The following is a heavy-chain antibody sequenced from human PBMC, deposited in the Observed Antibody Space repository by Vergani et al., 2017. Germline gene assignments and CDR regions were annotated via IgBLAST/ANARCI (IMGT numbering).Heavy chain of an antibody. J-gene: IGHJ4*02. V-gene: IGHV1-3*04. CDR1: GGTFSSYA. CDR2: INTGNGNT. Sequence: QVQLVQSGAEVKKPGSSVKVSCKASGGTFSSYAISWVRQAPGQRLEWMGWINTGNGNTKYSQKFQGRVTITRDTSASTAYMELSSRRSEDTAVYYCARGLTLTCSGGSCPLAFWGQGTLVTVSS. D-gene: IGHD2-15*01. CDR3: ARGLTLTCSGGSCPLAF.